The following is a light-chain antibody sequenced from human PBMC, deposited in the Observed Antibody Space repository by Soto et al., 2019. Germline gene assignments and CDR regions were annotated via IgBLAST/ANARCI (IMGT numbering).Light chain of an antibody. CDR2: SNY. V-gene: IGLV1-44*01. J-gene: IGLJ1*01. CDR1: SSDVGSNT. CDR3: ATWDDSLFGHV. Sequence: QAVLTQPPSASGTPGQGVTISCSGSSSDVGSNTVNLYQQFPGASPKLLIYSNYQRPSGVPDRFSASKSGTSASLAISGLQSEDEADYYCATWDDSLFGHVFGTGTKVTVL.